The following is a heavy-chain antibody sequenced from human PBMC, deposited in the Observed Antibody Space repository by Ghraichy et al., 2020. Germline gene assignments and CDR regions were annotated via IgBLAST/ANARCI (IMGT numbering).Heavy chain of an antibody. CDR3: ARGHFGVILDY. D-gene: IGHD3-3*01. J-gene: IGHJ4*02. CDR2: IRGSDSYT. Sequence: GGSLRLSCAASGGTYSSYSMNWVRQAPGKGLELISSIRGSDSYTYYADSVKGRFTISRDTAKNSLFLQMDSLRDEDTAVYYCARGHFGVILDYWGQGNLVTVSS. CDR1: GGTYSSYS. V-gene: IGHV3-21*01.